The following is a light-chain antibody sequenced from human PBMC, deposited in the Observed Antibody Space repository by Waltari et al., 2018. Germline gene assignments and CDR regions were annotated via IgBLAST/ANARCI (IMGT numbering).Light chain of an antibody. CDR2: DAS. V-gene: IGKV3D-15*01. CDR1: QSIRST. CDR3: QQYTNWPLT. Sequence: EIVLTQSPATLSVSHGERATLSCWASQSIRSTLAWYQQKPGQAPRLLIYDASTRATGIPVRFSGSGSGTYFTLTISSLQSEDFAVYYCQQYTNWPLTFGGGTKVEI. J-gene: IGKJ4*01.